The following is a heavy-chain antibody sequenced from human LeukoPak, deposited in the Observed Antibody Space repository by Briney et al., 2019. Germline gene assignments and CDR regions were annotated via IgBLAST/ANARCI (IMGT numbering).Heavy chain of an antibody. CDR1: GGTFSSYA. V-gene: IGHV1-69*04. J-gene: IGHJ4*02. Sequence: GASVKVSCKASGGTFSSYAISWVRQAPGQGLEWMGRIIPILGIANYAQKFQGRVTITADKSTSTAYMELRSLRSDDTAVYYCARDTSGWDRPPDYWGQGTLVSVSS. CDR2: IIPILGIA. D-gene: IGHD6-19*01. CDR3: ARDTSGWDRPPDY.